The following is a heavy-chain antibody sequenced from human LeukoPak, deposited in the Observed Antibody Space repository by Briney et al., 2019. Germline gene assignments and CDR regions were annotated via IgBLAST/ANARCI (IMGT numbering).Heavy chain of an antibody. V-gene: IGHV3-21*01. D-gene: IGHD3-3*01. Sequence: GGSLSLSCAASGFTFSNYNMNWVRQAPGKGLEWVSSTISNNNYKYYADSVKGRFTISRDNAKNSLYLQMDSLRAEDTAVYYCARALGDDFWSGYSDSWGQGTLVTVSS. CDR2: TISNNNYK. J-gene: IGHJ4*02. CDR3: ARALGDDFWSGYSDS. CDR1: GFTFSNYN.